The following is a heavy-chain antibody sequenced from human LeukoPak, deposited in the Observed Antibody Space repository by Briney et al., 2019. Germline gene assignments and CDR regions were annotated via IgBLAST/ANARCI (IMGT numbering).Heavy chain of an antibody. CDR3: AREYLGYCGGDCYEDY. CDR2: ISGSGGTT. CDR1: GFTFSSYG. J-gene: IGHJ4*02. D-gene: IGHD2-21*02. V-gene: IGHV3-23*01. Sequence: GGSLRLSCAASGFTFSSYGMSWVRQAPGKGLEWVSPISGSGGTTYYADSVKGRFTISRDNSKNTLYLQMNSLRAEDTAVYYCAREYLGYCGGDCYEDYWGQGTLVTVSS.